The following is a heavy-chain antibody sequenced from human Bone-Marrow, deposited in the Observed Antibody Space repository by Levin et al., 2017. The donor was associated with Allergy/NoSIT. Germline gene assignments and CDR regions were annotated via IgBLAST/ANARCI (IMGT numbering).Heavy chain of an antibody. Sequence: RASVKVSCKASGYPFINYGVSWMRQAPGQGLEWMGWIRVHNGYTNYAQKFQDRFTMTTDTSTSTAYMELRSLRSDDTAVYYCVRDFDWIPDHWGQGTRVTVSS. CDR3: VRDFDWIPDH. J-gene: IGHJ4*02. CDR1: GYPFINYG. D-gene: IGHD3-9*01. V-gene: IGHV1-18*01. CDR2: IRVHNGYT.